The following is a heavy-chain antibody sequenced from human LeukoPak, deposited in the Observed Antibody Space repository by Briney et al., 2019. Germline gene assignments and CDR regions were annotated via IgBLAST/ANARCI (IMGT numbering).Heavy chain of an antibody. CDR1: GFTFSRYW. V-gene: IGHV3-74*03. J-gene: IGHJ5*01. Sequence: GGSLRLSCAASGFTFSRYWMHWVRQAPGKGLMWVSRISPDGSTTLYADSVKGRFTISRDNAKNTLYLQMNSLGAEDTAVYYCTRVGTTWFHSWGQGTLVIVSS. CDR3: TRVGTTWFHS. D-gene: IGHD1-26*01. CDR2: ISPDGSTT.